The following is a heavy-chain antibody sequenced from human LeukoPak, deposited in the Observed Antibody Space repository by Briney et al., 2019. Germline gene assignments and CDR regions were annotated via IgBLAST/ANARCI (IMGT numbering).Heavy chain of an antibody. CDR3: ARALGLVKNWFDP. CDR1: GYTFTGYY. J-gene: IGHJ5*02. Sequence: ASVKVSCKASGYTFTGYYMHWVRQAPGQGLEWMGWINPNSGGTNYAQKFQGRVTTTRDTSISTAYMELSRLRSDDTAVYYCARALGLVKNWFDPWGQGTLVTVSS. D-gene: IGHD3/OR15-3a*01. CDR2: INPNSGGT. V-gene: IGHV1-2*02.